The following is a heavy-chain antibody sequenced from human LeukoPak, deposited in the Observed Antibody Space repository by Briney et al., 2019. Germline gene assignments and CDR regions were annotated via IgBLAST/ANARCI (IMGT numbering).Heavy chain of an antibody. V-gene: IGHV4-59*08. CDR2: IYYTGNT. CDR3: ARRSKAVAGLAFDI. Sequence: SETLSLTCTVSGGAITGYYWSWIRQPPGKGLEWIGYIYYTGNTNYNPSLKSRVTISVDTSKNHFSLKLSSVTAADTAVYYCARRSKAVAGLAFDIWGRGIMVTVSS. D-gene: IGHD6-19*01. CDR1: GGAITGYY. J-gene: IGHJ3*02.